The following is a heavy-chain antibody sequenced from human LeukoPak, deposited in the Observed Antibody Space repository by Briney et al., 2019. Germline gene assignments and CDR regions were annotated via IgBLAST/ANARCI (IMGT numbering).Heavy chain of an antibody. D-gene: IGHD3-10*01. J-gene: IGHJ3*02. V-gene: IGHV3-9*01. CDR3: AKGLGASAEDAFDI. CDR2: CSWNSGSI. CDR1: GFTFDYYA. Sequence: PGGSLRPSFAASGFTFDYYAMHWGPQAPGEGLGWVPGCSWNSGSIVYADSVQGRFTISRYHAKNSLYLQMNSLRAEDPALYYCAKGLGASAEDAFDIWGQGTMVTVSS.